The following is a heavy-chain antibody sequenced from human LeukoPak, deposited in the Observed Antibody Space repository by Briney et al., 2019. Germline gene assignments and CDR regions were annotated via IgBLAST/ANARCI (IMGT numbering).Heavy chain of an antibody. CDR3: AKAASSGWYGGLGY. D-gene: IGHD6-19*01. J-gene: IGHJ4*02. CDR2: ISSSSRYI. V-gene: IGHV3-21*04. Sequence: GGSLRLSCAASGFTFSSYSMNWVRQAPGKGLEWVSSISSSSRYIYYADSVKGRFTISRDNAKNSLYLQMNSLRAEDTAVYYCAKAASSGWYGGLGYWGQGTLVTVSS. CDR1: GFTFSSYS.